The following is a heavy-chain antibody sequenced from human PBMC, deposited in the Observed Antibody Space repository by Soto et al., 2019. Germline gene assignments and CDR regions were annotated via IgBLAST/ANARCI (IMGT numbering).Heavy chain of an antibody. CDR3: ARDSGGYCISTSCYAPWFDP. CDR2: ISYDGSNK. D-gene: IGHD2-2*01. V-gene: IGHV3-30-3*01. J-gene: IGHJ5*02. Sequence: QVQLVESGGGVVQPGRSLRLSCAASGFTFSSYAMHWVRQAPGKGLEWVAVISYDGSNKYYADSVKGRFTISRDNSKNALDLQMNSLRAEDTAVYYCARDSGGYCISTSCYAPWFDPWGQGTLVTVSS. CDR1: GFTFSSYA.